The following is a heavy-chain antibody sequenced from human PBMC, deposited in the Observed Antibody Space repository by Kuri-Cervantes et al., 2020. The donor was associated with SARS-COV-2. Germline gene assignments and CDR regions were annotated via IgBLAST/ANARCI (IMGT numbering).Heavy chain of an antibody. CDR2: SIPIFGTA. Sequence: SSVKVSCKASGGTFSSYTISWVRQAPGQGLEWMGGSIPIFGTANYAQKFQVRATISADKSTSTAYMELSSLRSEDTAVYYCARVWARGWFDPWGQGTLVTVSS. D-gene: IGHD3-10*01. CDR3: ARVWARGWFDP. J-gene: IGHJ5*02. CDR1: GGTFSSYT. V-gene: IGHV1-69*06.